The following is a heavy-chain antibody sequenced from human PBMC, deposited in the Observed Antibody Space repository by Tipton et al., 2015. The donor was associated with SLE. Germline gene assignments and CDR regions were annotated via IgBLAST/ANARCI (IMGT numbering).Heavy chain of an antibody. CDR2: ISSSGSTI. J-gene: IGHJ4*02. CDR1: GYTFSDYY. Sequence: QLVQSGAEVKKPGASVKVSCKASGYTFSDYYMSWIRQAPGKGLEWVSYISSSGSTIYYADSVKGRFTISRDNAKNSLYLQMNSLRAEDTAVYYCASGSYYEGSGHGYWGQGTVVTVSS. D-gene: IGHD3-3*01. CDR3: ASGSYYEGSGHGY. V-gene: IGHV3-11*01.